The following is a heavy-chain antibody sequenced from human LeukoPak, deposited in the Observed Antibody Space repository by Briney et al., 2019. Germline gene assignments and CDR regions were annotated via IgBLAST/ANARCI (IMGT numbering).Heavy chain of an antibody. Sequence: SGRSLRLSCAASGFTFDDYAMHWVRQAPGKGLEWVSGISWNSGSIGYADSVKGRFTISRDNAKNSLYLQMNSLRAEDTALYYCAKDSGYGSGPYFDYWGQGTLVTVSS. CDR3: AKDSGYGSGPYFDY. D-gene: IGHD3-10*01. CDR1: GFTFDDYA. CDR2: ISWNSGSI. J-gene: IGHJ4*02. V-gene: IGHV3-9*01.